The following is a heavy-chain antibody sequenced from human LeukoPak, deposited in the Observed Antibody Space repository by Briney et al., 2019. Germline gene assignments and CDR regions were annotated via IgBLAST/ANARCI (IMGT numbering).Heavy chain of an antibody. Sequence: SETLSLTCTVSGYSISSGYYWGWIRQPPGKGLEWIGSIYHSGSTYYNPSLKSRVTISVDTSKNQFSLKLSSVTAADTAVYYCARSGSTAMSFPFDYWGQGTLVTVSS. V-gene: IGHV4-38-2*02. J-gene: IGHJ4*02. CDR1: GYSISSGYY. CDR2: IYHSGST. CDR3: ARSGSTAMSFPFDY. D-gene: IGHD5-18*01.